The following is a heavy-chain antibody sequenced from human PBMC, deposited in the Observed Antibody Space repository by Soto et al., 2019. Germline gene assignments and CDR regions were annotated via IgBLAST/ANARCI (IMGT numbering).Heavy chain of an antibody. V-gene: IGHV4-61*01. J-gene: IGHJ6*02. CDR2: IYYSGST. D-gene: IGHD2-2*01. CDR1: GGSVSSVSYY. CDR3: ARDTDLAVEPAGGGTYYHYYGMDV. Sequence: QVQLQESGPGLVKSSETLSLTCTVSGGSVSSVSYYWSWIRQSPGKGLEWIGFIYYSGSTTYNPSLKSRVTISVDRSKNQFSLKLNPVTAADTAVYYCARDTDLAVEPAGGGTYYHYYGMDVWGLGTTVTVSS.